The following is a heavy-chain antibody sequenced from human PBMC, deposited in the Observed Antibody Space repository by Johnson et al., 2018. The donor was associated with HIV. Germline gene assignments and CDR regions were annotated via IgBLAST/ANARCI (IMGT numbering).Heavy chain of an antibody. Sequence: VQLVESGGGLVQPGRSLRLSCAASGFTFDDYAMHWVRQAPGKGLEWVSGISWNGGNRGYADSVKGRFTISRDNAKNSLYLQMNSLRADDTAVYYCASAFTANIWGQGTLVSVSS. J-gene: IGHJ3*02. V-gene: IGHV3-9*01. CDR1: GFTFDDYA. D-gene: IGHD3-3*02. CDR2: ISWNGGNR. CDR3: ASAFTANI.